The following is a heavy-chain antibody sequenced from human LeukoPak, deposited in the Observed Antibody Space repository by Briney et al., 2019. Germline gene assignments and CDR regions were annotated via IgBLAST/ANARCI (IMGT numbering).Heavy chain of an antibody. CDR2: FDPEDGET. D-gene: IGHD2-8*01. J-gene: IGHJ5*02. V-gene: IGHV1-24*01. CDR3: ARVFCVHGVCYTGDWFDP. Sequence: GASVKVSCKVSGYTLTELSMHWVRQAPGKGLEWMGGFDPEDGETIYAQKFQGRVTMTEDTSTDTAYMKLSSLRSEDTAVYYCARVFCVHGVCYTGDWFDPWGQGTLVTVSS. CDR1: GYTLTELS.